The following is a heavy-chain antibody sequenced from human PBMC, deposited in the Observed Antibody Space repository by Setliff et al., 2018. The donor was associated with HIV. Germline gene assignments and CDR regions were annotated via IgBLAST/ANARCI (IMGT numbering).Heavy chain of an antibody. J-gene: IGHJ6*03. CDR1: GFNFSMYS. CDR3: ARDQLRSRYYYYYTDV. D-gene: IGHD3-3*01. Sequence: PGGSLRLSCAASGFNFSMYSMNWVRQAPGKGLEWVSYISSSSSTKYYADSVKGRFTISRDNAKNSLYPHMNTLGADDTAVYFCARDQLRSRYYYYYTDVWGKGAPVTVSS. V-gene: IGHV3-48*01. CDR2: ISSSSSTK.